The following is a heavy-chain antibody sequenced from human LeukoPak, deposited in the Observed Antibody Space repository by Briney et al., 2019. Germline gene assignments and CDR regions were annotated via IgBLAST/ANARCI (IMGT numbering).Heavy chain of an antibody. V-gene: IGHV3-48*04. D-gene: IGHD5-12*01. CDR3: ARDEGYALGDAFDI. CDR1: GFTFSTYA. J-gene: IGHJ3*02. CDR2: ITSTSNNI. Sequence: PGGSLRLSCVVSGFTFSTYAMHWVRQAPGKGLEWVSFITSTSNNIYYADSVKGRFTISRDNAKTSLYLQMNSLRAEDTAVYYCARDEGYALGDAFDIWGQGTMVTVSS.